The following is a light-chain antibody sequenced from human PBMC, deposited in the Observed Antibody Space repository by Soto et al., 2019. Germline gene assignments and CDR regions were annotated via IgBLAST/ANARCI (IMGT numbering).Light chain of an antibody. J-gene: IGKJ4*01. CDR2: DAS. CDR3: QQYDNLPLT. Sequence: DIQMTQSPSSVSASVGDRFTITCQASQDISNYLNWYQQKPGKAPKLLIYDASNLETGVPSRFSGSGSGTDFTFTISSLQPEDIATYYCQQYDNLPLTFGGGTKVEIK. CDR1: QDISNY. V-gene: IGKV1-33*01.